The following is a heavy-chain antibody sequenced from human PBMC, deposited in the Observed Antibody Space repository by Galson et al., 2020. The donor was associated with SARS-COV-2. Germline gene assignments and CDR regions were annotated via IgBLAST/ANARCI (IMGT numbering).Heavy chain of an antibody. Sequence: PSETLSLTCTVSGGSISSGGYYWSWIRQHPGKGLEWIGYIYYSGSTYYNPSLKSRVTISVDTSKNQFSLKLSSVTAADTAVYYCARVGGGYCSSTSCYTHWFDPWGQGTLVTVSS. CDR3: ARVGGGYCSSTSCYTHWFDP. D-gene: IGHD2-2*02. CDR2: IYYSGST. CDR1: GGSISSGGYY. J-gene: IGHJ5*02. V-gene: IGHV4-31*03.